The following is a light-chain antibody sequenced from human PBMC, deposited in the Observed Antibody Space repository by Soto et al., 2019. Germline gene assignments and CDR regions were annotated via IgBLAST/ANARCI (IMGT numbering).Light chain of an antibody. CDR1: QGISNY. J-gene: IGKJ1*01. CDR2: AAS. CDR3: QKYKSAPRT. Sequence: DIQMTQSPSCLSASVGDRVTITWRASQGISNYLAWYQQKRGKVPKLLIYAASTLQSGVPSRFSGSGSGTDFTLTISILQPEDVATYYCQKYKSAPRTFGQGTKVEIK. V-gene: IGKV1-27*01.